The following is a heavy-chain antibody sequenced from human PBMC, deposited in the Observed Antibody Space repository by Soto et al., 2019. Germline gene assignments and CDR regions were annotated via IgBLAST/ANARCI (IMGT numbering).Heavy chain of an antibody. CDR3: AVKQPVQYYFDY. J-gene: IGHJ4*02. CDR2: ISSSSSYK. V-gene: IGHV3-21*01. CDR1: GFTFSSYS. Sequence: EVQLVESGGGLVKPGGSLRLSCAASGFTFSSYSMSWVRQAPGKGLEWVSSISSSSSYKYSADSVKGRFTISRDNAKNSLFLQMNSLRAEDTAVYYCAVKQPVQYYFDYWGQGTLVTVSS.